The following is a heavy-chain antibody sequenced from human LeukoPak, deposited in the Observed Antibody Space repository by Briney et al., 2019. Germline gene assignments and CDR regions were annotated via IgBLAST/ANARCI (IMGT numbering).Heavy chain of an antibody. J-gene: IGHJ4*02. CDR2: INPNSGGT. CDR3: AGTITMVRGPLHY. D-gene: IGHD3-10*01. Sequence: ASVKLSCNASGYTFTGYYMHWGRQAPGQGHEWMGWINPNSGGTNYAQKFQGRVTMTRDTSNSTDYMELRRLRSDDTAVYYCAGTITMVRGPLHYWGEGTLVTVSS. CDR1: GYTFTGYY. V-gene: IGHV1-2*02.